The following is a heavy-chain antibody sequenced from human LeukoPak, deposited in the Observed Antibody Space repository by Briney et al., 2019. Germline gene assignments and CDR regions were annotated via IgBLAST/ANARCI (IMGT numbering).Heavy chain of an antibody. D-gene: IGHD4-17*01. CDR2: ISYSGTP. CDR3: ARDRYGDFEDY. J-gene: IGHJ4*02. Sequence: SETLSLTCIVSGGSINTANYYWTWIRQPPGKGLEWIGYISYSGTPYYNPSLNSRVTISLDTSKNQFSLRLNSVTAVDTAMYYCARDRYGDFEDYWGQGTLVTVSS. CDR1: GGSINTANYY. V-gene: IGHV4-30-4*08.